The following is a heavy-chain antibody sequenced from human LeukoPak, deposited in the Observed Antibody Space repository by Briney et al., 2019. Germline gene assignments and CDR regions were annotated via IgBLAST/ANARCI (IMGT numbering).Heavy chain of an antibody. CDR2: IYYSGST. CDR1: GDSISSSSYY. V-gene: IGHV4-39*07. D-gene: IGHD1-1*01. J-gene: IGHJ6*03. Sequence: PSETLSLTCTVSGDSISSSSYYWGWIRQPPGKGLEWIGSIYYSGSTYYNPSLKSRVTISVDTSKNQFSLKLSSVTAADTAVYYCARDKQLDWAHYYYYYMDVWGKGTTVTVSS. CDR3: ARDKQLDWAHYYYYYMDV.